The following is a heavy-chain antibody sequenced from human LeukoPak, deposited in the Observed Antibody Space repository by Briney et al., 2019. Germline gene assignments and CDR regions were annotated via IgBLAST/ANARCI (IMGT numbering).Heavy chain of an antibody. CDR3: ARATTTAITTSVRRANYYYGMDV. V-gene: IGHV4-34*01. CDR1: GGSFIGYY. Sequence: SETLSLTCAVYGGSFIGYYWSWIRQPPGKGLEWIGEINHSGSTNYNPSLKSRVTISVDTSKNQFSLKLSSVTAADTAVYYCARATTTAITTSVRRANYYYGMDVWGKGTTVTVSS. J-gene: IGHJ6*04. D-gene: IGHD2-21*02. CDR2: INHSGST.